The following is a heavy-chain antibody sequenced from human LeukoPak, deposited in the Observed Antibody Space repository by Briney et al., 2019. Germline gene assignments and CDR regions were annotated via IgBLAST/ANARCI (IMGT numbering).Heavy chain of an antibody. V-gene: IGHV3-30-3*01. CDR3: ARPINRYIVVVPAAQGRSFDY. Sequence: GGSLRLSCAASGFTFSSYAMHWVRQAPGEGLEWVAVISYDGSNKYYADSVKGRFTISRDNSKNTLYLQMNSLRAEDTAVYYCARPINRYIVVVPAAQGRSFDYWGQGTLVTVSS. J-gene: IGHJ4*02. CDR2: ISYDGSNK. CDR1: GFTFSSYA. D-gene: IGHD2-2*01.